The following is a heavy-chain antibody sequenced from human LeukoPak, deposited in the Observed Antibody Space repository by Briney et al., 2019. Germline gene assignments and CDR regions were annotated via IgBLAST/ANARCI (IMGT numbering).Heavy chain of an antibody. J-gene: IGHJ5*02. CDR2: IYSGGST. D-gene: IGHD2-21*01. CDR3: VRNSGELGA. Sequence: PGGSLRLSCAASGFTVSNNYRSGVRRAAGKGLEWVALIYSGGSTYYADSVKGRFTISRDNSKNTLHLQMNSLRAEDTAVYYCVRNSGELGAWGQGTLVTVSS. V-gene: IGHV3-53*01. CDR1: GFTVSNNY.